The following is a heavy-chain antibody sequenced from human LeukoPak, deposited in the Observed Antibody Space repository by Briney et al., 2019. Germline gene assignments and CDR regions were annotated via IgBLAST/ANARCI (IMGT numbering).Heavy chain of an antibody. CDR1: GFTFSSYA. D-gene: IGHD4-17*01. Sequence: GGSLRLSCAASGFTFSSYAMHWVRQAPGKGLEWVAVISYDGSNKYYADSVKGRFTISRDNSKNTLYLQMNSLRAEDTAVYYCAREDGDYFHYGMDAWGQGTTVTVSS. J-gene: IGHJ6*02. CDR2: ISYDGSNK. CDR3: AREDGDYFHYGMDA. V-gene: IGHV3-30-3*01.